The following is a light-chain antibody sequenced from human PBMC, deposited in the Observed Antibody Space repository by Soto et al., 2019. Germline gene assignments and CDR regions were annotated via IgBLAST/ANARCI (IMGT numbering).Light chain of an antibody. V-gene: IGKV3-15*01. CDR3: QHYSNRPPWK. CDR2: GAS. Sequence: EIVITQSPATRSVSPGERATLSCRVSQSVGSNLAWYQQKPGQAPRLLIYGASTRATGIPVRFTGSGSGTEFTLTISSLQSEDFALYYCQHYSNRPPWKFGRGTK. J-gene: IGKJ1*01. CDR1: QSVGSN.